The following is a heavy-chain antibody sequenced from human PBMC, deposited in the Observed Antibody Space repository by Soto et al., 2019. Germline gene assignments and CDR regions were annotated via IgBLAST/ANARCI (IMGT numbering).Heavy chain of an antibody. V-gene: IGHV3-11*01. D-gene: IGHD3-10*01. CDR1: GFTFSASY. CDR2: ISGSGTTI. Sequence: QVQLVESGGGLVKPGGSLRLSCAASGFTFSASYMTWIRQAPGKGLEWVSYISGSGTTIYYTDSVKGRFTVSRDNAKNSVYLQMNSLRAEDTAVYYCARDPLHYGSGFDHWGQGTLVTVSS. CDR3: ARDPLHYGSGFDH. J-gene: IGHJ4*02.